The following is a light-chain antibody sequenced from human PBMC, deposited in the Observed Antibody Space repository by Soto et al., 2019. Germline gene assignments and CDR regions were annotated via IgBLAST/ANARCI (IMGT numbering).Light chain of an antibody. CDR3: QLCDNSPPWT. CDR2: GSS. Sequence: EIVMTQSPATLSVSPGERATLSCSAIQSVGGSYLAWYQQKSGQAPRLLIHGSSRRAIGVPDRFSGSGSGTDFTLTISRLEPEDFAVYYCQLCDNSPPWTFGQGTKVDIK. V-gene: IGKV3-20*01. CDR1: QSVGGSY. J-gene: IGKJ1*01.